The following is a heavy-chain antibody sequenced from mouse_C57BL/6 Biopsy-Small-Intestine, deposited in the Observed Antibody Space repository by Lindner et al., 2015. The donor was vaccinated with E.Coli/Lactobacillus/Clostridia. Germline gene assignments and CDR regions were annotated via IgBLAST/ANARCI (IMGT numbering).Heavy chain of an antibody. Sequence: SVKVSCKASGYTLTDYHLHWVRQAPGQGLEWMGWINPNSGATDYAQKFQGRVTMIRDTSINTAYMELSRLRSDDTAVYYCARDVSREGYSWGDAFDIWGQGTMVTVSS. V-gene: IGHV1S29*02. CDR3: ARDVSREGYSWGDAFDI. CDR2: INPNSGAT. J-gene: IGHJ1*01. CDR1: GYTLTDYH. D-gene: IGHD3-1*01.